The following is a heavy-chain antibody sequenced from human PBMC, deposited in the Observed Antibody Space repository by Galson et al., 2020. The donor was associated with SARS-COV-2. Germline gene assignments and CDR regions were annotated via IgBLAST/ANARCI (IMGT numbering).Heavy chain of an antibody. CDR2: ISSSGSTI. J-gene: IGHJ3*02. CDR1: GFTFSSYE. CDR3: ARGGDILTGYYPFLNDAFDI. D-gene: IGHD3-9*01. V-gene: IGHV3-48*03. Sequence: GGSLRLSCAASGFTFSSYEMNWVRQAPGKGLEWVSYISSSGSTIYYADSVKGRFTISRDNAKNSLYLQMNSLRAEDTAVYYCARGGDILTGYYPFLNDAFDIWGQGTMVTVSS.